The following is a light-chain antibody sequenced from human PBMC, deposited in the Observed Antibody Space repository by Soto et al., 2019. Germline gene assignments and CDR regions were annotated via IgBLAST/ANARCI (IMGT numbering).Light chain of an antibody. V-gene: IGKV4-1*01. CDR1: QNMLNSSNNKIH. CDR3: QQYFSAHLT. Sequence: DIVMTQSPDSLAVSLGERATINCKSSQNMLNSSNNKIHLAWYQQKPGQPPKLLIYRASTRDSGVPDRFSGSGSGTDFTLTISSLQAEDVATYYCQQYFSAHLTFGGGTKVEI. CDR2: RAS. J-gene: IGKJ4*01.